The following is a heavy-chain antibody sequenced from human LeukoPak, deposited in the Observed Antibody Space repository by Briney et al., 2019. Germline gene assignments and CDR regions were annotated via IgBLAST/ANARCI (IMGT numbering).Heavy chain of an antibody. D-gene: IGHD2-2*01. CDR3: ARDTFQPGLIDS. CDR1: GFTFSRFA. J-gene: IGHJ4*02. V-gene: IGHV3-21*05. CDR2: INTDSSDI. Sequence: GGSLRLSCAASGFTFSRFAMSWVRQAPGKGLEWISYINTDSSDIHYADSVKGRFTISRDNARNTQFLQLSSLRAEGSAVYYCARDTFQPGLIDSWGQGTLVTVSS.